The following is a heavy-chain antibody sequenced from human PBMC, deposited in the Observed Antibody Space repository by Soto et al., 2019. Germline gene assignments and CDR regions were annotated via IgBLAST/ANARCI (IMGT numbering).Heavy chain of an antibody. CDR2: ISGSGGST. V-gene: IGHV3-23*01. CDR1: GFTFSSYA. D-gene: IGHD6-13*01. CDR3: AKATAEAASVRGFYYGMDV. Sequence: GGSLRLSCAASGFTFSSYAMSWVRQAPGKGLEWVSAISGSGGSTYYADSVKGRFTISRDNSKNTPYLQMNSLRAEDTAVYYCAKATAEAASVRGFYYGMDVWGQGTTVTVSS. J-gene: IGHJ6*02.